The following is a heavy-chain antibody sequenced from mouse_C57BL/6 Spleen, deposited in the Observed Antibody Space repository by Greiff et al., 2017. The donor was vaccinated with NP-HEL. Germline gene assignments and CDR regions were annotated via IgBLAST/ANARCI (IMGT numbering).Heavy chain of an antibody. V-gene: IGHV1-37*01. CDR3: ARSGYYYGSSLDAMDY. J-gene: IGHJ4*01. Sequence: DVKLVESGPELVKPGASVKISCKASGYSFTGYFMNWVKQSHGKSLEWIGRINPYNGDTFYNQKFKGKATLTVDKSSSTAHMELLSLTSEDVAVYYCARSGYYYGSSLDAMDYWGQGTSVTVSS. CDR2: INPYNGDT. CDR1: GYSFTGYF. D-gene: IGHD1-1*01.